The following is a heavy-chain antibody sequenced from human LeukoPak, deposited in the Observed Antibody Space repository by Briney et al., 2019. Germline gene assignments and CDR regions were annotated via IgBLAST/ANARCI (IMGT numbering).Heavy chain of an antibody. V-gene: IGHV1-18*01. CDR2: VSTYNDKK. Sequence: GASVTVSCKPSGYRFTSYGISWVRQAPGQGLEWMGWVSTYNDKKDYAQKFQGRVIMTTDTSTTTAYMELGSRRSDDTAVYYCARHSGSYAFDYWGQGTLVTVSS. CDR1: GYRFTSYG. CDR3: ARHSGSYAFDY. D-gene: IGHD1-26*01. J-gene: IGHJ4*02.